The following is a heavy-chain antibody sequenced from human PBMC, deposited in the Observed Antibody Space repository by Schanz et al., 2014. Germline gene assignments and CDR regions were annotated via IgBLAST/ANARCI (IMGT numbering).Heavy chain of an antibody. CDR3: AKDPHKDYGGKPQTFDI. CDR2: IWYDRNNK. J-gene: IGHJ3*02. CDR1: GFTFSSYG. Sequence: QVQLVESGGDVVQPGRSLRLSCAASGFTFSSYGMHWVRQAPGKGLEWVAVIWYDRNNKYYADSVKGRFTISRDNSKNILYLQMNSLRAEDTALYYCAKDPHKDYGGKPQTFDIWGQGTMVTVSS. V-gene: IGHV3-33*06. D-gene: IGHD4-17*01.